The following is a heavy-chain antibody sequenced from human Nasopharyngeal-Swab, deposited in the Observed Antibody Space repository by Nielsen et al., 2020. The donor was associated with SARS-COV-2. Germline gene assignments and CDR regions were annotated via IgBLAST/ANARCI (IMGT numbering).Heavy chain of an antibody. Sequence: WVRQAPGQGLEWMGWINTNTGNPTYAQGFTGRFVFSLDTSVSTAYLQISSLKAEDTAVYYCGKGGGAYYYYYYMDVWGKGTTGTVSS. J-gene: IGHJ6*03. V-gene: IGHV7-4-1*02. CDR2: INTNTGNP. CDR3: GKGGGAYYYYYYMDV. D-gene: IGHD3-10*01.